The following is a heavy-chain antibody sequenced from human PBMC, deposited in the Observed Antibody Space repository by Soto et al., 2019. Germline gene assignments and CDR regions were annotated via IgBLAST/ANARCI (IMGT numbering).Heavy chain of an antibody. D-gene: IGHD2-2*01. CDR2: IKSKTDGGTT. Sequence: GGSLRLSCAACGFNFSNAWMSWVRQAPGKGLEWVGRIKSKTDGGTTDYAAPVKGRFTISRDDSKNTLYLQMISLKTEDTAVYYCTTDNSVYCSGTSSNVMDTLGQRTAVTVSS. V-gene: IGHV3-15*01. CDR3: TTDNSVYCSGTSSNVMDT. J-gene: IGHJ6*02. CDR1: GFNFSNAW.